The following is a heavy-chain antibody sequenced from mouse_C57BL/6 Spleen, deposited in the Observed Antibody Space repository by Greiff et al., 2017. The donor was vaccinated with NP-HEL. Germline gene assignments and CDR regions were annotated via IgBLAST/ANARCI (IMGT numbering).Heavy chain of an antibody. CDR1: GFTFSDYY. J-gene: IGHJ4*01. D-gene: IGHD2-4*01. V-gene: IGHV5-12*01. CDR3: ARHLYDYTGDAMDY. Sequence: EVMLVESGGGLVQPGGSLKLSCAASGFTFSDYYMYWVRQTPEKRLEWVAYISNGGGSTYYPDTVKGRFTISRDNAKNTLYLQMSRLKSEDTAMYYCARHLYDYTGDAMDYWGQGTSVTVSS. CDR2: ISNGGGST.